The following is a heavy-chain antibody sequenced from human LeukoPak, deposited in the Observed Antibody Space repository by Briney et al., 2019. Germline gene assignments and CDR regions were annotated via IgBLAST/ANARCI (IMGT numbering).Heavy chain of an antibody. D-gene: IGHD3-16*02. J-gene: IGHJ4*02. CDR1: GYTFTSYG. CDR2: ISAYNGNT. CDR3: AREGGGLRLGELSLYFDY. V-gene: IGHV1-18*01. Sequence: ASVKVSCKASGYTFTSYGISWVRQAPGQGLEWMGWISAYNGNTNYAQKLQGRVTMTTDTSTSTAYMELRCLRSDDTAVYYCAREGGGLRLGELSLYFDYWGQGTLVTVSS.